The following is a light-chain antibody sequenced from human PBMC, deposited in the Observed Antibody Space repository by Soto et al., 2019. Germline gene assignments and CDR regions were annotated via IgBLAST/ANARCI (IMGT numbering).Light chain of an antibody. CDR2: AAS. Sequence: IQLTQSPSSLSASVGDRVTITCRASQGINSFLAWYQQKPGKAPKLLIYAASTLQSGVPSRFSGSGSGTDFTLTISSLQPEDFAVYLCHQYESSLWTFGQGTRVEIK. CDR1: QGINSF. V-gene: IGKV1-9*01. J-gene: IGKJ1*01. CDR3: HQYESSLWT.